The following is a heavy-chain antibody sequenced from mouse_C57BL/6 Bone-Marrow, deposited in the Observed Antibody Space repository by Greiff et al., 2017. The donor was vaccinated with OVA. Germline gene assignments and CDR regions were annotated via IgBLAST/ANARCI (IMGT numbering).Heavy chain of an antibody. D-gene: IGHD1-1*01. CDR3: ARSYYYGSSSWFAY. CDR2: IYPGDGDT. CDR1: GYAFSSYW. Sequence: QVQLQQSGAELVKPGASVKISCKASGYAFSSYWMNWVKQRPGKGLEWIGQIYPGDGDTTYNGKFKGKATLTADKSSSTAYMQLSSLTTEDSAVDYCARSYYYGSSSWFAYWGQGTLVTVSA. J-gene: IGHJ3*01. V-gene: IGHV1-80*01.